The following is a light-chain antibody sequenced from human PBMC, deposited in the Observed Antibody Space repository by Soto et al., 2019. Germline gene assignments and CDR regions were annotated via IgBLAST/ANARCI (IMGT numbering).Light chain of an antibody. Sequence: DIQMTQSPSTLSASVGDRVTITCRASQSISNWLAWYQQKPGKAPKLLIYDASSLQSGVPSRFSGSGSGTEFTLTISGLQPEDCARYYCQPYSGYCLTFGGGTNVDIK. J-gene: IGKJ4*01. V-gene: IGKV1-5*01. CDR3: QPYSGYCLT. CDR2: DAS. CDR1: QSISNW.